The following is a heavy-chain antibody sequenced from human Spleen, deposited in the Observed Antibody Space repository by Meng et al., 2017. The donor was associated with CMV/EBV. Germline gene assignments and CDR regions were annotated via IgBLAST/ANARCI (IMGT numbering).Heavy chain of an antibody. J-gene: IGHJ4*02. CDR3: AQVVAPHYYFDY. V-gene: IGHV3-53*01. Sequence: GESLKISCAASGFTFSSYSMNWVRQAPGKGLEWVSVIYSGGSTYYADSVKGRFTISRDNSKNTLYLQMNSLRAEDTAVYYCAQVVAPHYYFDYWGQGTLVTVSS. D-gene: IGHD3-22*01. CDR2: IYSGGST. CDR1: GFTFSSYS.